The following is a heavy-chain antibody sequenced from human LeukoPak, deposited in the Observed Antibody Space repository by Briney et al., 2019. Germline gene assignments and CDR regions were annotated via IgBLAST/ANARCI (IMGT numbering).Heavy chain of an antibody. Sequence: SQTLSLTCAVSGGSISSGGYSWSWIRQPPGKGLEWIGYIYYSGSTYYNPSLKSRVTISVDTSKNQFSLKLSSVTAADTAVYYCEGNYDSSGYYSYWGQGTLVTVSS. D-gene: IGHD3-22*01. CDR2: IYYSGST. J-gene: IGHJ4*02. CDR1: GGSISSGGYS. CDR3: EGNYDSSGYYSY. V-gene: IGHV4-30-2*03.